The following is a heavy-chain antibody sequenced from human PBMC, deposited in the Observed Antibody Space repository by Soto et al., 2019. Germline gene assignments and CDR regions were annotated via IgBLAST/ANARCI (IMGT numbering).Heavy chain of an antibody. CDR1: GHTFTSYA. V-gene: IGHV1-3*01. D-gene: IGHD1-26*01. J-gene: IGHJ4*02. CDR2: INAGNGNT. Sequence: ASVKVSCKASGHTFTSYAMHWVRQAPGQRLEWMGWINAGNGNTKYSQKFQGRVTITRDTSASTAYMELSSLRSEDTAVYYCASGRVGATTARNYYFDHWGQGTLVTVSS. CDR3: ASGRVGATTARNYYFDH.